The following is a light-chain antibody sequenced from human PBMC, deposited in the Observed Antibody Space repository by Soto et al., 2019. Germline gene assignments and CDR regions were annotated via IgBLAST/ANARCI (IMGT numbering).Light chain of an antibody. V-gene: IGKV1-33*01. Sequence: DIQMTQSPSSLSASVGDRVTITCQASQDISNYLNWYQQKPGKAPKLLIYDASTLETGVPSRFSGSGSGTDFPCTISSLQPEDIATYYCQQYDNLPPYTFGQGTTLEIK. CDR1: QDISNY. CDR3: QQYDNLPPYT. J-gene: IGKJ2*01. CDR2: DAS.